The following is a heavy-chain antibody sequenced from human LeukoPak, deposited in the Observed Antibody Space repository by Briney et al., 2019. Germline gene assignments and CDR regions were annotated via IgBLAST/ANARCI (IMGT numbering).Heavy chain of an antibody. J-gene: IGHJ4*02. V-gene: IGHV3-30*04. CDR1: GFTFSSYA. CDR3: ARGGLYGSGTSYFDY. CDR2: ISFDGRNK. D-gene: IGHD3-10*01. Sequence: GGSLRLSCAASGFTFSSYAMSWVRQAPGKGLEWVAVISFDGRNKYYADSVKGRLTISRDNSKNTLHLQMNSLRAEDTAVYYCARGGLYGSGTSYFDYWGQGTLVTVSS.